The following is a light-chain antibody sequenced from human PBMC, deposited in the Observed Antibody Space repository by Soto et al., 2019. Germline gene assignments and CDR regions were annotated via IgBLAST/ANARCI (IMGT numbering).Light chain of an antibody. CDR3: EQDYIWTLT. Sequence: MVMTQSPGTLSVSPGERATLSFTASQSVSSKLAWYQQKPGQAPRLVIQDASTVAKGIPATFMGSGSGTEFTLTINCLQSEDSAVYYYEQDYIWTLTSGPGTTVDVK. CDR1: QSVSSK. CDR2: DAS. J-gene: IGKJ3*01. V-gene: IGKV3-15*01.